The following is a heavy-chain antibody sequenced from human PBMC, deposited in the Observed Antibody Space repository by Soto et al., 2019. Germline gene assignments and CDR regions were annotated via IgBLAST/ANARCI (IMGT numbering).Heavy chain of an antibody. Sequence: VQLLESVGSLVQPGVSLTLSCAASGFPCSSYSMSWVRPTPAKELVWVAGISGGGNDRYYADFVQGRFTFSRDNSRNVLYLQMHGLSVDDTALYFCVRGLFMVAPDNAPFGYWGQGTLVTFSS. J-gene: IGHJ4*02. CDR1: GFPCSSYS. D-gene: IGHD5-12*01. CDR3: VRGLFMVAPDNAPFGY. CDR2: ISGGGNDR. V-gene: IGHV3-23*01.